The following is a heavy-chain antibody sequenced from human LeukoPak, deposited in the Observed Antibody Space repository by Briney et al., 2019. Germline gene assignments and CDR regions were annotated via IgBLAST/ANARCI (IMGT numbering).Heavy chain of an antibody. CDR1: GYSFTNYW. D-gene: IGHD2-2*01. J-gene: IGHJ4*02. V-gene: IGHV5-51*01. Sequence: GESLKISCKGSGYSFTNYWIGWVRQMPGKGLEWMGIIYPGDSDTRYSPSFQGQVTISADRSIKTAYLQWSSLKASDTAIYYCARRFCSSTSCFMWDYWGQGTLVTVSS. CDR3: ARRFCSSTSCFMWDY. CDR2: IYPGDSDT.